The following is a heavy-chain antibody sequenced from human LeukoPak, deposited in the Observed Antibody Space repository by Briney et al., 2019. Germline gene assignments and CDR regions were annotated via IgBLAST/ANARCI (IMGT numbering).Heavy chain of an antibody. Sequence: ASVKVSCKASGYIFTNYYVHWVRQAPGQGLEWMGIIKPNGGSTNYAQKLQGRVNMTRDTSMSTVYMEVSSLRSEDTAMYFCARESFDGMDVWGQGTTVTVS. J-gene: IGHJ6*02. CDR2: IKPNGGST. CDR1: GYIFTNYY. V-gene: IGHV1-46*01. D-gene: IGHD3-10*01. CDR3: ARESFDGMDV.